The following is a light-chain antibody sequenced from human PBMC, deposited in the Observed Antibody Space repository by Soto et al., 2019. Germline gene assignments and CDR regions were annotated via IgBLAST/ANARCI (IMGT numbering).Light chain of an antibody. Sequence: DIQMTQSPSSLSASVGDRVTITCRASQAIRNDLGWYQQKPGKAPNLLIFGASNLEAGVPSRFRGSGSGTDFTFTISRLQPEDIATYYCQQYENLPTFGQGTRLEIK. CDR3: QQYENLPT. V-gene: IGKV1-33*01. CDR1: QAIRND. CDR2: GAS. J-gene: IGKJ5*01.